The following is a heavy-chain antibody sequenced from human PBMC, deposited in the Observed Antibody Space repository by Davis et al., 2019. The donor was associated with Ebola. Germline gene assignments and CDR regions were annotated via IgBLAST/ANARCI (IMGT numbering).Heavy chain of an antibody. V-gene: IGHV3-21*01. CDR2: ISSSSSYI. Sequence: GESLKISCAASGFTFSSYSMNWVRQAPGKGLEWVSSISSSSSYIYYADSVKGRFTISRDNAKNSLYLQMNSLRAEDTAVYYCSKARGWIYYYYYGMDVWGQGTTVTVSS. CDR1: GFTFSSYS. CDR3: SKARGWIYYYYYGMDV. D-gene: IGHD6-19*01. J-gene: IGHJ6*02.